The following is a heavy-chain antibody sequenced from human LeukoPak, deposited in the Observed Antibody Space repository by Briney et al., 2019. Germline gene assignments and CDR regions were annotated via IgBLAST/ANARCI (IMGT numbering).Heavy chain of an antibody. CDR1: GYTFTSYY. CDR3: ARVWSTSEPFDP. D-gene: IGHD2-2*01. J-gene: IGHJ5*02. Sequence: ASVKVSCKASGYTFTSYYMHWVRHAPGQGLEWVGIINPSGGSTSYAQKFQGRVTMTRDTSTSTVYMELSSLRAEDTAVYYCARVWSTSEPFDPWGQGTLVTVSS. CDR2: INPSGGST. V-gene: IGHV1-46*01.